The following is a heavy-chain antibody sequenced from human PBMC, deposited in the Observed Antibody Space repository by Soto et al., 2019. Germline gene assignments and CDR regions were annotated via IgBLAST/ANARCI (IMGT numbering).Heavy chain of an antibody. J-gene: IGHJ4*02. CDR3: AKDREWYCSGSSCYSVDF. Sequence: GGSLRLSCAASGFTFSGYAMHWVRQAPGKGLEWVALISFDGSKKYCADSVKGRFTISRDNSKNTLYLQMNSLRPEDTAVYYCAKDREWYCSGSSCYSVDFWGQGTLVTVSS. CDR1: GFTFSGYA. CDR2: ISFDGSKK. V-gene: IGHV3-30*18. D-gene: IGHD2-15*01.